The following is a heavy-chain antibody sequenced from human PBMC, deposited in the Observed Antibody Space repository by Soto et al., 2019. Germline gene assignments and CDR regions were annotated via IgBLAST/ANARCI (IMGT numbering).Heavy chain of an antibody. CDR3: ARTSIPPAMIIVVIPNYFDY. CDR2: INAGNGNT. CDR1: GYTFTSYA. V-gene: IGHV1-3*01. Sequence: GASVKVSCKASGYTFTSYAMHWVRQAPGQRLEWMGWINAGNGNTKYSQKFQGRVTITRDTSASTAYMELSSLRSEDTALYYCARTSIPPAMIIVVIPNYFDYWGQGTLVTVSS. D-gene: IGHD3-22*01. J-gene: IGHJ4*02.